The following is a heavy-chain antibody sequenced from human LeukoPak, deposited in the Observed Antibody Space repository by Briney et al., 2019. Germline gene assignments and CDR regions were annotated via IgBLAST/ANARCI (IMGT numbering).Heavy chain of an antibody. CDR1: GGSISSSSYY. J-gene: IGHJ4*02. CDR3: ARHSGFLEWLLDY. Sequence: SETLSLTCTVSGGSISSSSYYWGWIRQPPGKGLEWIGSIYYSGSTYYNPSLKSRVTISVDTSKTQFSLKLSSVTAADTAVYYCARHSGFLEWLLDYWGQGTLVTVSS. CDR2: IYYSGST. V-gene: IGHV4-39*01. D-gene: IGHD3-3*01.